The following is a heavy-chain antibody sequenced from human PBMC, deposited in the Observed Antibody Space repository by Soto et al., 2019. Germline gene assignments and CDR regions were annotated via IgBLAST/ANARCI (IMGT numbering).Heavy chain of an antibody. V-gene: IGHV3-72*01. Sequence: GGSLRLSCAASGFTFTDHYMDWVRQAPGRGLEWVGRARNRANSFTTEYAASVKGRFTIFRDDSKNSLFLQMSSLKTEDTAVYYCARELMTTVTYFDYWGQGTLVTVSS. D-gene: IGHD4-17*01. CDR3: ARELMTTVTYFDY. CDR2: ARNRANSFTT. CDR1: GFTFTDHY. J-gene: IGHJ4*02.